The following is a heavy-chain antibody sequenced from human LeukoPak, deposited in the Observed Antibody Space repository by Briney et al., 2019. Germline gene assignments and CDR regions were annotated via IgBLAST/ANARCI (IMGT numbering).Heavy chain of an antibody. V-gene: IGHV3-23*01. CDR3: AKVYRGATNPYDAFDI. J-gene: IGHJ3*02. CDR2: ISGSGGST. Sequence: GGSLRLSCAASGFTFSSYAMSWVRQAPGKGLEWVSAISGSGGSTYYADSVKGRFTISRDNSKNTLYLQMNSLRAEDTAVYYCAKVYRGATNPYDAFDIWGQGTMVTVSS. CDR1: GFTFSSYA. D-gene: IGHD1-26*01.